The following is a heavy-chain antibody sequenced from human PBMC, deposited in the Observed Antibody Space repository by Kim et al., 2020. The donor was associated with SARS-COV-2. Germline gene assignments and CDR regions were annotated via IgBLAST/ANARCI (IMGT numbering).Heavy chain of an antibody. CDR1: GFTFSSYG. V-gene: IGHV3-30*18. J-gene: IGHJ4*02. CDR3: AKDGGGGYLDY. Sequence: GGSLRLSCAASGFTFSSYGMHWVRQAPGKGLEWVAVISYDGSNKYYADSVKGRFTISRDNSKNTLYLQMNSLRAEDTAVYYCAKDGGGGYLDYWGQGTLVTVSS. D-gene: IGHD3-16*01. CDR2: ISYDGSNK.